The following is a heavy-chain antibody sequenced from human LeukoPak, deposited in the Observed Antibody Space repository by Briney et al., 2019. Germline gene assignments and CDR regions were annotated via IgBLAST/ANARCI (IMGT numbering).Heavy chain of an antibody. D-gene: IGHD2-2*01. CDR3: ARGHYAYLDY. V-gene: IGHV4-34*01. Sequence: SETLSLTCAVYGGSFSGYYWSWIRQPTGKGLEWIGEINHSGSTNYNPSLKSRVTISVDTSKNQFSLKLSSVTAADTAVYYCARGHYAYLDYWGQGTLVTVSS. J-gene: IGHJ4*02. CDR2: INHSGST. CDR1: GGSFSGYY.